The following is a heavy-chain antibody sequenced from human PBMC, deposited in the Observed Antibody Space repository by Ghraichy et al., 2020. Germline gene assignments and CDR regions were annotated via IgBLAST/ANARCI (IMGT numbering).Heavy chain of an antibody. V-gene: IGHV3-33*01. CDR3: ARDHYSSGWRRQDHDAFDI. CDR1: GFTFSSYG. Sequence: GGSLRLSCAASGFTFSSYGMHWVRQAPGKGLEWVAVIWYDGSNKYYADSVKGRFTISRDNSKNTLYLQMNSLRAEDTAVYYCARDHYSSGWRRQDHDAFDIWGQGTMVTVSS. J-gene: IGHJ3*02. D-gene: IGHD6-19*01. CDR2: IWYDGSNK.